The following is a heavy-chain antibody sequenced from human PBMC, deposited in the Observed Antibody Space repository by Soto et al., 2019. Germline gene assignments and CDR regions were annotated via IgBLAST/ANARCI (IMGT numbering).Heavy chain of an antibody. CDR2: IYWNDDK. Sequence: SGPTLVNPTQTLTLTCTFSGFSLSTSGVGVGWIRQPPGKALEWLALIYWNDDKRYSPSLKSRLTITKDTSKNQVVLTMTNMDRVVTATYYWARIGYSVILTGTQRTASSIDPWGQGTLVTVFS. CDR3: ARIGYSVILTGTQRTASSIDP. CDR1: GFSLSTSGVG. J-gene: IGHJ5*02. V-gene: IGHV2-5*01. D-gene: IGHD3-9*01.